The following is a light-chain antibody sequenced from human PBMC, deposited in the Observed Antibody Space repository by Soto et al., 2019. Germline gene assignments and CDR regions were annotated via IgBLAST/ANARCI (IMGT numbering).Light chain of an antibody. CDR1: SSDIGGYNY. CDR2: EVT. V-gene: IGLV2-14*01. J-gene: IGLJ1*01. CDR3: SSYTSSNTLV. Sequence: QSALTQPASVSGSPGQSITISCTGGSSDIGGYNYVSWFQQHPGKVPKLMIYEVTNRPSGVSNRFSGSKSGSTASLTISGLQAEDEADYYCSSYTSSNTLVFGTWTKV.